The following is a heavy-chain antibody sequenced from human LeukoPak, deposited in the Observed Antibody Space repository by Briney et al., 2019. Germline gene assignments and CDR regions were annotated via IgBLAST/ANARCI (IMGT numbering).Heavy chain of an antibody. Sequence: GESLKISCKGSGYRFTSYWIGWVRQMPGKGLEWMGIIYPGDSDTRYSPSFQGQVTISADKSISTAYLQWSSLKASDTAMYYCARQIVGATSGMDVWGQGTTVTVSS. CDR2: IYPGDSDT. J-gene: IGHJ6*02. D-gene: IGHD1-26*01. CDR1: GYRFTSYW. CDR3: ARQIVGATSGMDV. V-gene: IGHV5-51*01.